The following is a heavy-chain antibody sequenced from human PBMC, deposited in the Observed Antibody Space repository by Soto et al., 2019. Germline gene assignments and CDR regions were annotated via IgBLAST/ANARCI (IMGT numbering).Heavy chain of an antibody. V-gene: IGHV3-33*01. Sequence: QVQLVESGGGVVQPGRSLRLSCAASGFTFNNYGMHWVRQAPRKGLEWVAVIWNDGSKSYYANSVKGRLTSSRDNSKSPLYMQMSSLGAEATAVYYCARRQISPPTRGAENSRGAMDVWGQGTTVTVSS. CDR1: GFTFNNYG. CDR3: ARRQISPPTRGAENSRGAMDV. J-gene: IGHJ6*02. D-gene: IGHD1-26*01. CDR2: IWNDGSKS.